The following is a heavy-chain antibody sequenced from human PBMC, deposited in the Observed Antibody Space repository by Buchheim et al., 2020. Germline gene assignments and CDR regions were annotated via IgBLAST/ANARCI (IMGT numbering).Heavy chain of an antibody. Sequence: EVQLVESGGGLVQPGGSLRLSCAASGFAFSTYSMNWVRQAPGKGLEWVSYISYSSSSIYYADSVKGRFTISRDSAKNSLYLQMSSLRDEDTAVYYCARGRIITPDFGMDVWGQGTT. CDR3: ARGRIITPDFGMDV. J-gene: IGHJ6*02. CDR2: ISYSSSSI. D-gene: IGHD3-16*01. V-gene: IGHV3-48*02. CDR1: GFAFSTYS.